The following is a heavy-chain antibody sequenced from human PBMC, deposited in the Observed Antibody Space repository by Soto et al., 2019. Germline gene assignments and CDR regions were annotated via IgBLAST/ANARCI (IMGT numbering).Heavy chain of an antibody. CDR1: GYTFTSYG. V-gene: IGHV1-18*01. Sequence: ASVKVSCKASGYTFTSYGISWVRQAPGQGLEWMGWISAYNGNTNYAQKFQGRVTITADKSTSTAYMELSSLRSEDTAVYYCARSGPRPTGDYWGQGTLVTVSS. J-gene: IGHJ4*02. CDR2: ISAYNGNT. CDR3: ARSGPRPTGDY. D-gene: IGHD3-3*01.